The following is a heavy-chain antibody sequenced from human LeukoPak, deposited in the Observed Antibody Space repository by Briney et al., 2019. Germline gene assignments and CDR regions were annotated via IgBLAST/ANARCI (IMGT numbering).Heavy chain of an antibody. CDR2: ISDSGGDI. Sequence: GGSLRLSCEASGFAFNNNGMTWVRQAPGEGLEWVSRISDSGGDIDYADSVKGRFTISRDNSKKMLYLQMNSLRPDDTAVYYCARGGSGWYTPLYYFDYWGQGTLVTVSS. J-gene: IGHJ4*02. V-gene: IGHV3-23*01. D-gene: IGHD6-19*01. CDR1: GFAFNNNG. CDR3: ARGGSGWYTPLYYFDY.